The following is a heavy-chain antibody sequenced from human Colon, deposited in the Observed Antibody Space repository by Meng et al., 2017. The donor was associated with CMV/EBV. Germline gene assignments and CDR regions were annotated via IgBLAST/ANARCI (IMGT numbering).Heavy chain of an antibody. J-gene: IGHJ4*02. D-gene: IGHD2-8*02. CDR2: INTNTAKS. CDR3: VRYGGVLGKFDY. Sequence: QVQLVQSGSELKKPGASMKVSCKTSSCTFTNYTINWVRPAPGQGPEWMERINTNTAKSTYAQAFTGRFVSTCVQINSLEAEDTAVYYCVRYGGVLGKFDYWGQGTLVTVSS. CDR1: SCTFTNYT. V-gene: IGHV7-4-1*02.